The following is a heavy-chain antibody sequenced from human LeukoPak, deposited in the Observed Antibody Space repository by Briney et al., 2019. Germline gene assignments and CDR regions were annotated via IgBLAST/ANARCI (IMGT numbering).Heavy chain of an antibody. CDR2: IYYSGST. V-gene: IGHV4-59*01. D-gene: IGHD6-19*01. CDR3: ARDRYSSGWLGLHFDY. J-gene: IGHJ4*02. CDR1: GGSISSYY. Sequence: SETLSLTCTVSGGSISSYYWSWIRQPPGKGLEWIGYIYYSGSTNYNPSLKSRVTISVDTSKNQFSLKLSSVTAADTAVYYCARDRYSSGWLGLHFDYWGQGTLVTVSS.